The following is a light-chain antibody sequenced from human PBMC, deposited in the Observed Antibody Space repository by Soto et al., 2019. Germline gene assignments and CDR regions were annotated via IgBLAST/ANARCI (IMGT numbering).Light chain of an antibody. J-gene: IGLJ1*01. CDR2: EVS. Sequence: QSALTQPPSVSGSPGQSVTISCTGTSSDVGSYNRVSWYQQTPGTAPKLMIYEVSNRPSGRPDRFSGSKSGNTASLTISGLQDEDEADYYCSSYTTSSTYVFGTGTKLTVL. CDR3: SSYTTSSTYV. V-gene: IGLV2-18*02. CDR1: SSDVGSYNR.